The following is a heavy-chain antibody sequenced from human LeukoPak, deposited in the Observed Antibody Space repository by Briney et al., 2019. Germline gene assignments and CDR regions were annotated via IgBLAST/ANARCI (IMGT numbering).Heavy chain of an antibody. CDR1: GYSISSGYY. V-gene: IGHV4-38-2*02. CDR2: IYHTGST. Sequence: PSETLSLTCTVSGYSISSGYYWGWIRQPPGKGLEWIGSIYHTGSTYYNPSLKSRVTISVDTSKNQFSLKLSSVTAADAAVYYCARLNSGSGKYYFDYWGQGTLVTVSS. J-gene: IGHJ4*02. D-gene: IGHD3-10*01. CDR3: ARLNSGSGKYYFDY.